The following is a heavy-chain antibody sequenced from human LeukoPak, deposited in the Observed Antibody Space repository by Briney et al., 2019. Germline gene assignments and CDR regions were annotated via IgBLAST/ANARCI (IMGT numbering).Heavy chain of an antibody. Sequence: SQTLSLTCTVSGASISSGGYYWSWVRQDPGKGLEWIGYIYYGGSTYYNPSLKSRTTISVDTSKNQFSLELSSVTAADTAVYFCARADGGVRGYYFDYWGQGIMVTVSS. V-gene: IGHV4-31*03. D-gene: IGHD3-10*01. CDR1: GASISSGGYY. CDR3: ARADGGVRGYYFDY. J-gene: IGHJ4*02. CDR2: IYYGGST.